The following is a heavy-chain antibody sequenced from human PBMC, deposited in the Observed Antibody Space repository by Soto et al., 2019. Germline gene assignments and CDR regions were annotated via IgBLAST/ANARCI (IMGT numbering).Heavy chain of an antibody. Sequence: QVQLQESGPGLVKPSDTLSLTCAVSGYSISGSNWWGWIRQPPGKGLEWIGYIYYSGTTYYNPSLKSRVTRSVDTSKNQFALKLTSVTAVDTAAYYCARREIQGPIDYWGQATLVTVSS. V-gene: IGHV4-28*01. CDR3: ARREIQGPIDY. CDR1: GYSISGSNW. D-gene: IGHD1-26*01. CDR2: IYYSGTT. J-gene: IGHJ4*02.